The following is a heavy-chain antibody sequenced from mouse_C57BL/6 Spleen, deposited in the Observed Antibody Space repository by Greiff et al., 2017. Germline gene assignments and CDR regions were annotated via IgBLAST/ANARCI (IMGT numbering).Heavy chain of an antibody. Sequence: QVQLQQPGAELVKPGASVKLSCKASGYTFTSSWMHWVKQRPGQGLEWIGRIDPANGNTNYNQKFKGKATLTVDTSSSSAYMQLSSLTSEDSAVYYCARSYGYGSSNSFDYWGQGTTLTVSS. J-gene: IGHJ2*01. D-gene: IGHD1-1*01. CDR1: GYTFTSSW. CDR3: ARSYGYGSSNSFDY. V-gene: IGHV1-69*02. CDR2: IDPANGNT.